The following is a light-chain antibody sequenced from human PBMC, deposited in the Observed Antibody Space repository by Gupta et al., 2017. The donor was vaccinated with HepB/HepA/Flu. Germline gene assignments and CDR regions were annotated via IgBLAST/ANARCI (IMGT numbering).Light chain of an antibody. J-gene: IGKJ4*02. CDR3: QQVQNYVT. Sequence: AIPLTHFPSSLSASVGARVTITCRGSQGISSALAWYQQKPGKPPRLLIYYASTLGSEVPARFSGSGSGTDFPLTSSGLQPEDFAIYDCQQVQNYVTFGGGTKVEIK. CDR2: YAS. CDR1: QGISSA. V-gene: IGKV1D-13*01.